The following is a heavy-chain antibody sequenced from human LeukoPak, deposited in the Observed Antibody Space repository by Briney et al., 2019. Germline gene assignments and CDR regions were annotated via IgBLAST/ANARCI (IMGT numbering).Heavy chain of an antibody. J-gene: IGHJ4*02. CDR3: AKGGYSSGWRNYFDY. D-gene: IGHD6-25*01. V-gene: IGHV3-23*01. Sequence: QPGGSLRLSCAASAFTFNNYAMSWVRQAPGKGLEWVSDISGPGGSTHYADSVKGRFTISRDNSKNTVDLQMNSLRADDTAVYYCAKGGYSSGWRNYFDYLGQGTLVTVSS. CDR2: ISGPGGST. CDR1: AFTFNNYA.